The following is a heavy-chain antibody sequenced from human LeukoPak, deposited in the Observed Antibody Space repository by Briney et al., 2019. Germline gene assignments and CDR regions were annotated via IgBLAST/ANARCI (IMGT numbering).Heavy chain of an antibody. J-gene: IGHJ4*02. D-gene: IGHD3-22*01. V-gene: IGHV4-39*01. CDR3: ARRYQSYYYDSSGYPRSTIYFDY. Sequence: SETLSLTCTVSGGSISSSSYYWGWIRQPPGKGLEWIGSIYYSGSTYYNPSLKSRVTISVDTSKNQFSLKLSSVTAADTAVYYCARRYQSYYYDSSGYPRSTIYFDYWGQGTLVTVSS. CDR2: IYYSGST. CDR1: GGSISSSSYY.